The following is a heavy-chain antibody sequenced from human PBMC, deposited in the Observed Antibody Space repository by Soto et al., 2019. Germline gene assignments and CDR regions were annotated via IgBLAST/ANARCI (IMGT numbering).Heavy chain of an antibody. J-gene: IGHJ4*02. V-gene: IGHV3-23*01. CDR3: AKQPATTYFYFDN. Sequence: GGSLRLSCAASGFTFNTYAMSWVRQAPGRGLEWVSTISDSGGVTYYADSVKGRFTISRDNSRNTLYLQMNSLRAEDTAVYYCAKQPATTYFYFDNWGQGTLVTVSS. D-gene: IGHD5-12*01. CDR1: GFTFNTYA. CDR2: ISDSGGVT.